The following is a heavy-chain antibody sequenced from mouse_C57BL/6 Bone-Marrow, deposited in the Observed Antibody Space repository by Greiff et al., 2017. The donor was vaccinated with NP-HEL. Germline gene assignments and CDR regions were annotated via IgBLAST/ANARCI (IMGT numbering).Heavy chain of an antibody. CDR2: INPNNGGT. CDR3: ALSTMVTTFDY. D-gene: IGHD2-2*01. V-gene: IGHV1-26*01. CDR1: GYTFTDYY. J-gene: IGHJ2*01. Sequence: EVQLQQSGPELVKPGASVKISCKASGYTFTDYYMNWVKQSHGKSLEWIGDINPNNGGTSYNQKFKGKATLTVDKSSSTAYMELRSLTSEDSAVYCCALSTMVTTFDYWGQGTTLTVSS.